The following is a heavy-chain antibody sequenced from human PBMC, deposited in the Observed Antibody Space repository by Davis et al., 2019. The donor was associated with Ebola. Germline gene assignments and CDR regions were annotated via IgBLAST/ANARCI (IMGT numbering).Heavy chain of an antibody. J-gene: IGHJ4*02. CDR1: GYTFTSYY. Sequence: ASVKVSCKASGYTFTSYYMHWVRQAPGQGLEWMGIINPSGGSTSYAQKFQGRVTITADESTSTAYMELSSLRSEDTAVYYCARDTSGSYLGFDYWGQGTLVTVSS. D-gene: IGHD1-26*01. V-gene: IGHV1-46*01. CDR2: INPSGGST. CDR3: ARDTSGSYLGFDY.